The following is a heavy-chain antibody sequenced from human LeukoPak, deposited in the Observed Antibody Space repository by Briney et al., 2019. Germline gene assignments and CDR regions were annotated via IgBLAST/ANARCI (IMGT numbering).Heavy chain of an antibody. Sequence: SGGSLRLSCAASGFTFSAYYMTWIRQAPGEGLQWVSYISDSGTTVEYTDSVKGRFTISRDNAKNALYLQMNSLRVEDTGIYYCARDVGSDFWGQGTLVSVSS. CDR2: ISDSGTTV. J-gene: IGHJ4*02. CDR3: ARDVGSDF. CDR1: GFTFSAYY. V-gene: IGHV3-11*04.